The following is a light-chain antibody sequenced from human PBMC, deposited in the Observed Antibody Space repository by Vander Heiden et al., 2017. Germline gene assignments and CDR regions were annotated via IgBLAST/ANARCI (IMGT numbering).Light chain of an antibody. Sequence: EIVMTQSTASLSVFPGGRATPSCRASQSVDNKLGWYLQKPGQAPRLLFYGAASRATGVPARFSASGSGTEFALTISSLQPEDLGTYYCQQYDNWPYTFAQGTKLEI. CDR1: QSVDNK. J-gene: IGKJ2*01. V-gene: IGKV3-15*01. CDR2: GAA. CDR3: QQYDNWPYT.